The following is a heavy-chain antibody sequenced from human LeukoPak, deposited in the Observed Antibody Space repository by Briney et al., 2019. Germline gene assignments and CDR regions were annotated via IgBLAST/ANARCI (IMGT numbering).Heavy chain of an antibody. CDR3: ARGDDSGYYDYFDY. Sequence: PGGSLRLSCAASGFIFSNYWMSWVRQAPGKGLEWVANIKQDGSEKSYVDSVKGRFTISRDNAKNSLFLQMNSLRAEDTAMYYCARGDDSGYYDYFDYWGQGALVTVSS. V-gene: IGHV3-7*03. D-gene: IGHD3-22*01. CDR1: GFIFSNYW. J-gene: IGHJ4*02. CDR2: IKQDGSEK.